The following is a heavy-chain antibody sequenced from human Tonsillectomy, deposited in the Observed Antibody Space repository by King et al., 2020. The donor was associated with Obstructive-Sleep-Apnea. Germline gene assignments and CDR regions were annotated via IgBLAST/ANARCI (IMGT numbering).Heavy chain of an antibody. J-gene: IGHJ6*02. Sequence: QLVQSGAEVKKPGASVKVSCQTSGYTFTDYYIHWVRQAPGQGLEWMGWINPNTGGTIYAQKFQAWVTMTRDTSTSTAYMELRTLKSDDTAVYYCARAKGSSTGTHAMGVWGQGTTVTVSS. CDR1: GYTFTDYY. D-gene: IGHD1-1*01. V-gene: IGHV1-2*04. CDR3: ARAKGSSTGTHAMGV. CDR2: INPNTGGT.